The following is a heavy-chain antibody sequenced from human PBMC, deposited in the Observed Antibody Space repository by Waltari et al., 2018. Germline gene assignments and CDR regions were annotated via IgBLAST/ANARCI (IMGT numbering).Heavy chain of an antibody. D-gene: IGHD3-10*01. CDR3: AREGDGDKGSAFDI. V-gene: IGHV4-59*11. CDR1: GVSMGGHY. J-gene: IGHJ3*02. CDR2: VPHSGNT. Sequence: QVQLQESGPGLVKPSETLSLTCTVSGVSMGGHYWVWIRQPTGKGLEWVGYVPHSGNTNYNPSLKSRVSMSIDTSNNQFSLGLTSLTTADTAVYYCAREGDGDKGSAFDIWGHGTMVTVSS.